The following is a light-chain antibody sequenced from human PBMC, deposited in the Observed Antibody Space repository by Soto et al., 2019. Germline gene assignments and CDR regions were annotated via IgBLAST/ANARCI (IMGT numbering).Light chain of an antibody. V-gene: IGLV2-11*01. Sequence: QSVLTQPASVSGSPGQSITISCTGTSSDVGNYNYVSWYQQNPGKAPKLILFDVNKRPSGVPDRFSGSKSGNMASLTISGLQSEDEADYYCCSYAGGYTHVVFGGGTKVTVL. CDR1: SSDVGNYNY. CDR3: CSYAGGYTHVV. J-gene: IGLJ2*01. CDR2: DVN.